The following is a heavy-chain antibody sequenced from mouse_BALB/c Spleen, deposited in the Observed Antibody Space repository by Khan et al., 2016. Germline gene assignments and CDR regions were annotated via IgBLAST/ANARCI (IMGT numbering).Heavy chain of an antibody. J-gene: IGHJ4*01. CDR3: ASNAISDGYFVGALDY. D-gene: IGHD2-3*01. Sequence: EVQLQESGPDLVKPSQSLSLTCTVTGYSIISGYGWHWIRQFPGNKLEWMGNIYYSGSINYNPSLKSRISITRDTSKNQFFLQLNSVTTEDTATXYCASNAISDGYFVGALDYWGQGTSVTVSS. CDR2: IYYSGSI. CDR1: GYSIISGYG. V-gene: IGHV3-1*02.